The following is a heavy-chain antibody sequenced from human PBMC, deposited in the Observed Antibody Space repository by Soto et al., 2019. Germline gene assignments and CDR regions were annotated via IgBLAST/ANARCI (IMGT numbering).Heavy chain of an antibody. V-gene: IGHV4-34*01. CDR3: ARGRVVVTAIRWFDP. CDR2: INHSGST. J-gene: IGHJ5*02. CDR1: GGSFSGYY. D-gene: IGHD2-21*02. Sequence: QVQLQQWGAGLLKPSETLSLTCAVYGGSFSGYYWSWIRQPPGKGLEWIGEINHSGSTNYNPSLKSRVTISVDTYKTQFSLKLNSVTAADTAVYYCARGRVVVTAIRWFDPWGQGTLVPVSS.